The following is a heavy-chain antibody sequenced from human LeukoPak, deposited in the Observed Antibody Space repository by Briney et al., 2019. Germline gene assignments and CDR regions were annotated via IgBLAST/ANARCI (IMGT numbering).Heavy chain of an antibody. J-gene: IGHJ5*02. CDR1: GGSISSGSYY. V-gene: IGHV4-61*02. D-gene: IGHD6-13*01. CDR3: AGYSSSWYER. CDR2: IYTSGST. Sequence: SQTLSLTCTVSGGSISSGSYYWSWIRQPAGKGLEWIGRIYTSGSTNYNPSLKSRVTLSVDTSKNQFSLKLSSVTAADTAVYYCAGYSSSWYERWGQGTLVTVSS.